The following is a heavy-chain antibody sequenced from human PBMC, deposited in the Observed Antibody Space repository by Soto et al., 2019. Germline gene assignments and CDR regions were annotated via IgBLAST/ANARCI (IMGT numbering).Heavy chain of an antibody. D-gene: IGHD6-13*01. V-gene: IGHV3-49*04. J-gene: IGHJ4*02. CDR2: IRSKAYGGTT. CDR1: GFTFGDYA. CDR3: TRDREEQLAYFDY. Sequence: GGSLRLSCTASGFTFGDYAMSWVRQAPGKGLEWVGFIRSKAYGGTTEYAASVKGRFTISRGDSKSIAYLQMNSLKTEDTAVYYCTRDREEQLAYFDYWGQGTLVTVSS.